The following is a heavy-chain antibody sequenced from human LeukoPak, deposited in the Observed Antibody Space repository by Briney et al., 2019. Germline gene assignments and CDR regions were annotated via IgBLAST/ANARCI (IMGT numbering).Heavy chain of an antibody. V-gene: IGHV1-69*13. J-gene: IGHJ6*03. Sequence: SVKVFCKASGGTFSSYAISWVRQAPGQGLEWMGGIIPIFGTANYAQKFQGRVTITADESTSTAYMELSSLRSEDTAVYYCARDKVGFFGVVIYYYYMDVWGKGTTVTVSS. CDR3: ARDKVGFFGVVIYYYYMDV. CDR2: IIPIFGTA. D-gene: IGHD3-3*01. CDR1: GGTFSSYA.